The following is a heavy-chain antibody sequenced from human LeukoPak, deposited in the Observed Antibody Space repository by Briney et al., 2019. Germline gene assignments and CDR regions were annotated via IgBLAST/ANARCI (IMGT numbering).Heavy chain of an antibody. V-gene: IGHV4-4*07. Sequence: SETLSLTCTVSGGSISSYYWSWIRQPAGKGLEWIGRIYTSGSTNYNPSLKSRVTMSVDTSKNQFSLKLSSVTAADTAVYYCARDRYYDSSGYVFDYWAREPWSPSPQ. CDR3: ARDRYYDSSGYVFDY. CDR1: GGSISSYY. D-gene: IGHD3-22*01. J-gene: IGHJ4*02. CDR2: IYTSGST.